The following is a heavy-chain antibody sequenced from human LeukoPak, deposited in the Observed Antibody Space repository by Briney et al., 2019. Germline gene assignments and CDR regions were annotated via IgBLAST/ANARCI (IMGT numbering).Heavy chain of an antibody. Sequence: PSETLSLTCTVSGYSISSGYYWGWIRQPPGKGLEWIGSIYHSGSTYYTPSLKSRVTITVDTSKNQFSLKLSSVTAADTAVYYCARQVAAGTYYDYWGQGTLVTVSS. CDR2: IYHSGST. V-gene: IGHV4-38-2*02. J-gene: IGHJ4*02. CDR1: GYSISSGYY. CDR3: ARQVAAGTYYDY. D-gene: IGHD6-13*01.